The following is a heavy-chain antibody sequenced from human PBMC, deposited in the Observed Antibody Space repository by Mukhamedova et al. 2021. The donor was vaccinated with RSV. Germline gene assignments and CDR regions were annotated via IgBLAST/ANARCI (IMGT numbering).Heavy chain of an antibody. Sequence: DYYMSWIRQAPGKGLEWVSCIYSNSGRVYYADSVKGRFTISRDNAKNSLYLQMNSLRAEDTAVYYCARDPCSGGSCYGSSDYWGQG. J-gene: IGHJ4*02. V-gene: IGHV3-11*01. D-gene: IGHD2-15*01. CDR3: ARDPCSGGSCYGSSDY. CDR2: IYSNSGRV. CDR1: DYY.